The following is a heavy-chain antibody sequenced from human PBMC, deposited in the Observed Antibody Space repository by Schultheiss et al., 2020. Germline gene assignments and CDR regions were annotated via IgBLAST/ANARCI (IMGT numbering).Heavy chain of an antibody. D-gene: IGHD2-15*01. CDR2: INPNSGGT. CDR1: GYTFTGYY. V-gene: IGHV1-2*06. Sequence: ASVKVSCKASGYTFTGYYMHWVRQAPGQGLEWMGRINPNSGGTNYAQKFQGRVTMTRDTSISTAYMELSRLRSDDTAVYYCARGGFICSGGSCYRTYYYYGMDVWGQGTTVTVSS. CDR3: ARGGFICSGGSCYRTYYYYGMDV. J-gene: IGHJ6*02.